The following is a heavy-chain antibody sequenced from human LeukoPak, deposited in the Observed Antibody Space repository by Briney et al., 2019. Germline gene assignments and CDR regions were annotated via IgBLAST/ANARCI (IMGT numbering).Heavy chain of an antibody. Sequence: GGSLRLSCTASGFTVSSNYMSWVRQAPGKGLEWVSVIYSGGSTYYADSVKGRFTISRDNSKNTLYLQMNSLKAEDTAVYYCSSYHDYPPDGWFDPWGQGTLVTVSS. CDR2: IYSGGST. CDR1: GFTVSSNY. V-gene: IGHV3-53*01. CDR3: SSYHDYPPDGWFDP. D-gene: IGHD4-11*01. J-gene: IGHJ5*02.